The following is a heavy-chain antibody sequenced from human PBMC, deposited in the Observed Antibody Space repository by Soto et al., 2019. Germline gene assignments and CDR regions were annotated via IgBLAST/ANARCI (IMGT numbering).Heavy chain of an antibody. Sequence: SQTLSLTCAISGDSVSSNSASWNWIRQSPSRGLEWLGRTYYRSKWFNDYAGSVKSRITIYPDTSKNQFSLQLQSVTPGDTAVYYCARGSTFDSWGQGTLVTVSS. CDR3: ARGSTFDS. J-gene: IGHJ4*02. V-gene: IGHV6-1*01. CDR1: GDSVSSNSAS. CDR2: TYYRSKWFN.